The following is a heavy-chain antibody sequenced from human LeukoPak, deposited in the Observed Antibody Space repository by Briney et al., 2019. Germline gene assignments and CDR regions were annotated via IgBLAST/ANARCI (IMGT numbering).Heavy chain of an antibody. CDR3: ASLRVPGYFDY. Sequence: SETLSLTCTVSGDSISSSEYYWAWIRPPPGKGLEGIGKIYYNCKTYYNSSLTRRVTLSIDTSKKQFSLRVNAVTAADTDVFYCASLRVPGYFDYWGQGTLVTVSS. CDR2: IYYNCKT. V-gene: IGHV4-39*07. D-gene: IGHD3-16*01. J-gene: IGHJ4*03. CDR1: GDSISSSEYY.